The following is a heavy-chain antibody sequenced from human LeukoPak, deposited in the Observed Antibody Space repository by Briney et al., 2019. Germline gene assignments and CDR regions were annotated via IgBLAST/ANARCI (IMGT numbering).Heavy chain of an antibody. D-gene: IGHD2-15*01. J-gene: IGHJ6*02. Sequence: RGSLRLSCAASGFTFSSYWMSWVRQAPGKGLEWVANIKQDGSEKYYVDSVKGRFTISRDNAKNSLYLQMNSLRAEDTAVYYCARWGYCSGGSCYLMPYYYYGMDVWGQGTTVTVSS. CDR2: IKQDGSEK. V-gene: IGHV3-7*01. CDR3: ARWGYCSGGSCYLMPYYYYGMDV. CDR1: GFTFSSYW.